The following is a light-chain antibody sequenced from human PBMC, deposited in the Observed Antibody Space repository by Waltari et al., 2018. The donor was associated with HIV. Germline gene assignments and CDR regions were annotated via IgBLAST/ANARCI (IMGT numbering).Light chain of an antibody. CDR1: PGAVTSGHH. CDR3: LLSYSGTRV. V-gene: IGLV7-46*01. Sequence: QAVVTPEPSLTVSPGGTVTLTCGPRPGAVTSGHHPYWFQPKHGQAPRTLIFHTSNKHSSTPARFSVSLLGGKAALTLSGAQPEDEADYYCLLSYSGTRVFGGGTKLTVL. J-gene: IGLJ2*01. CDR2: HTS.